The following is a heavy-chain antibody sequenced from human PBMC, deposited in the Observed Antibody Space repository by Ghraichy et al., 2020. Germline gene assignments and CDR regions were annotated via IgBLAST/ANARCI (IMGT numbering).Heavy chain of an antibody. V-gene: IGHV4-4*07. CDR1: GGSISSYY. CDR3: ARSGIAAAGTGLTYFDY. Sequence: SETLSLTCTVSGGSISSYYWSWIRQPAGKGLEWIGRIDPSATNYNPSLKSRVTMSVDTSKNQFSLKLRSVTAAATAVYYCARSGIAAAGTGLTYFDYWGQGTLVTVSS. CDR2: IDPSAT. D-gene: IGHD6-13*01. J-gene: IGHJ4*02.